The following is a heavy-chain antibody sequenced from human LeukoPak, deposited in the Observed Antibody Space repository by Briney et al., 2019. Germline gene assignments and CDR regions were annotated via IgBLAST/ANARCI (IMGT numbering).Heavy chain of an antibody. V-gene: IGHV3-20*04. CDR3: ARGKYYYGSGVDY. Sequence: GGPLRLSCAASGFTFDDYRMSWVRQAPGKGLEGVAGINWNGGSTGYADSVKGRFTISRDNAKNSLYLQMNRLRAEDTALYYCARGKYYYGSGVDYWGQGTLVTVSS. J-gene: IGHJ4*02. D-gene: IGHD3-10*01. CDR2: INWNGGST. CDR1: GFTFDDYR.